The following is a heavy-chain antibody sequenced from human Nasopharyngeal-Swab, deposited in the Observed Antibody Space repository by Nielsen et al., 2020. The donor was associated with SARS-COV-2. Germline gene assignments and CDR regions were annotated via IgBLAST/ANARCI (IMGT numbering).Heavy chain of an antibody. V-gene: IGHV1-58*01. CDR1: GLNFKVSA. J-gene: IGHJ4*02. CDR3: AAWVTGELPFDY. D-gene: IGHD1-7*01. Sequence: SVKVSCKASGLNFKVSAVQWVRQARGQRLAWIGWIVVGSGNTNYEQKFQERVTITRDMSTSTAYMELSSLRSEDTGVYYCAAWVTGELPFDYWGQGTLVTVSS. CDR2: IVVGSGNT.